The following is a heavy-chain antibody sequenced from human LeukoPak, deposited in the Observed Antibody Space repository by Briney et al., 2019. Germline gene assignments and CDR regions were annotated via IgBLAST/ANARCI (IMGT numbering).Heavy chain of an antibody. CDR3: ATPFKRAVRGVSRYYMDV. V-gene: IGHV4-39*01. CDR2: IYYSGST. D-gene: IGHD3-10*01. Sequence: SETLSLTCPVSGGSISSSSYYWGWIRQPPGKGLEWIGSIYYSGSTYYNPSLKSRVTISVDTSKNQFSLKLSSVTAADTAVYYCATPFKRAVRGVSRYYMDVWGKGTTVTVSS. J-gene: IGHJ6*03. CDR1: GGSISSSSYY.